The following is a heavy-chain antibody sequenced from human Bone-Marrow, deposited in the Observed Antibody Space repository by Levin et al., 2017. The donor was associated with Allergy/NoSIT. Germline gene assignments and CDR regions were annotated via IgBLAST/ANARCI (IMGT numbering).Heavy chain of an antibody. D-gene: IGHD6-19*01. CDR2: ISGSGTIT. CDR3: AKAGLAVAGYYFDS. J-gene: IGHJ4*02. V-gene: IGHV3-23*01. CDR1: GFTFSSYA. Sequence: AGESLKISCAASGFTFSSYAMSWVRQAPGKGLEWVSSISGSGTITHYAESVKGRFTLSRDISKNMLHLQRNSLRAEDTAIYFCAKAGLAVAGYYFDSWGQGTLVTVSS.